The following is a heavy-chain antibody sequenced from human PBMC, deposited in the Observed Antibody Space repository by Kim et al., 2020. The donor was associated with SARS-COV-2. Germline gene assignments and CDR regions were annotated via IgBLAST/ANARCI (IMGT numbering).Heavy chain of an antibody. V-gene: IGHV1-69*13. Sequence: SVKVSCKASGGTFSSYAISWVRQAPGQGLEWMGGIIPIFGTANYAQKFQGRVTITADESTSTAYMELSSLRSEDTAVYYCASVYDFWSGYYSNWFDPWGQGTLVTVSS. CDR3: ASVYDFWSGYYSNWFDP. CDR2: IIPIFGTA. D-gene: IGHD3-3*01. CDR1: GGTFSSYA. J-gene: IGHJ5*02.